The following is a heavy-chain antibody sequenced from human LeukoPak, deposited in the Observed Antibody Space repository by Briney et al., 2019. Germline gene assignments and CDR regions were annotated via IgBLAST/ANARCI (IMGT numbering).Heavy chain of an antibody. J-gene: IGHJ4*02. CDR2: IYSGGST. CDR3: ARGLVLRLGELSFDY. V-gene: IGHV3-53*01. Sequence: RGSLRLSCAASGFTVSSNYMSWVRQAPGKGLEWVSVIYSGGSTYYADSVKGRFTISRDNSKNTLYLQMNSLRAEDTAVYYCARGLVLRLGELSFDYWGQGTLVTVSS. CDR1: GFTVSSNY. D-gene: IGHD3-16*02.